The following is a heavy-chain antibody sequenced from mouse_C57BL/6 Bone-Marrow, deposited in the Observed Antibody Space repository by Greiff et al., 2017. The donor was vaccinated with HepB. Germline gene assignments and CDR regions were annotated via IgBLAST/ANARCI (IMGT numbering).Heavy chain of an antibody. CDR2: INYDGSST. J-gene: IGHJ2*01. CDR1: GFTFSDYY. V-gene: IGHV5-16*01. Sequence: EVKLMESEGGLVQPGSSMKLSCTASGFTFSDYYMAWVRQVPEKGLEWVANINYDGSSTYYLDSLKSRFIISRDNAKNILYLQMSSLKSEDTATYYCARGPSLDYWGQGTTLTVSS. CDR3: ARGPSLDY.